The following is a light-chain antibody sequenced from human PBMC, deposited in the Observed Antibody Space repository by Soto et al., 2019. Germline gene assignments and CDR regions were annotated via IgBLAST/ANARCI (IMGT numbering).Light chain of an antibody. CDR2: EVT. Sequence: QSPLTQPPSVSGSPGQSVTISCTGTSSDIGTYNRVSWYQQSPGTTPKLIISEVTNRPSGVPDRFSGSKSGNTASLTISGLQAEDEADYYCGSYTTSSTWVFGGGTKVTVL. CDR1: SSDIGTYNR. CDR3: GSYTTSSTWV. V-gene: IGLV2-18*02. J-gene: IGLJ3*02.